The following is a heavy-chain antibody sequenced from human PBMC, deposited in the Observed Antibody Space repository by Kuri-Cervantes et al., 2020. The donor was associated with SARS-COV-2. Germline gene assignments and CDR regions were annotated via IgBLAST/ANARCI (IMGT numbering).Heavy chain of an antibody. J-gene: IGHJ4*02. D-gene: IGHD1-1*01. V-gene: IGHV3-11*04. CDR2: ISSSGSTM. CDR3: VRDGDHWNFDY. Sequence: GESLKISCSTSGFIFSDYYMSWIRQAPGKGLEWVSYISSSGSTMYYADSVNGRFTVSRDNAKNSVSLQMNSLRAEDTAVYYCVRDGDHWNFDYWGQGTLVTVSS. CDR1: GFIFSDYY.